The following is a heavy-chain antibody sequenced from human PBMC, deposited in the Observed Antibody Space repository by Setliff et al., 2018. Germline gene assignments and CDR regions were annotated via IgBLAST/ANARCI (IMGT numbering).Heavy chain of an antibody. J-gene: IGHJ4*02. CDR1: GGSISSRSYY. CDR2: IYYSGST. CDR3: ARTYNFWSGYFDY. D-gene: IGHD3-3*01. Sequence: PSETLSLTCTVSGGSISSRSYYWGWIRQPPGKGLAWIGSIYYSGSTYYNPSLKSRVTISVDTSKNQFSLKLGSVTAADTAVYYCARTYNFWSGYFDYWGQGTLVTVSS. V-gene: IGHV4-39*01.